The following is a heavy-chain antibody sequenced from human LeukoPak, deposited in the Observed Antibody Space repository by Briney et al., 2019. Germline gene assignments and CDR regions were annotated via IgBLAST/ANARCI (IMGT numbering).Heavy chain of an antibody. D-gene: IGHD1-26*01. J-gene: IGHJ6*02. CDR1: GFTFSSYW. CDR2: IKSDGSST. Sequence: GGSLRLSCAASGFTFSSYWMHWVRQAPGEALMWVSRIKSDGSSTYYADSVKGRFTISRDNSKNTLYLQMNSLRAEDTAVYYCAKSIVGATGPYYYYGMDVWGQGTTVTVSS. V-gene: IGHV3-74*01. CDR3: AKSIVGATGPYYYYGMDV.